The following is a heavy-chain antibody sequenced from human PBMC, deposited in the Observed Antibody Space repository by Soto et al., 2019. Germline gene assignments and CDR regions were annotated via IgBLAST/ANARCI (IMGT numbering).Heavy chain of an antibody. D-gene: IGHD1-1*01. V-gene: IGHV1-18*01. J-gene: IGHJ4*02. CDR3: ARGRYGDS. CDR2: ISAHNGKT. Sequence: QVHLVQSGAEVKKPGASVKVSCKGSGYAFTTYGITWVRQAPGQGLEWMGWISAHNGKTNYAQKLQGRVAVTRDTPTRTAYMELRSLRSDDTAVYYCARGRYGDSWGQGALVTVSS. CDR1: GYAFTTYG.